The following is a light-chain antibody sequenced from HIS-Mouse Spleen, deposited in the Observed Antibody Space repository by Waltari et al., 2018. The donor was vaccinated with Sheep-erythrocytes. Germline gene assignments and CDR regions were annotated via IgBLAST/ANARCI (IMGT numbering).Light chain of an antibody. CDR3: QQRSNWYT. V-gene: IGKV3-11*01. Sequence: SVFTQSPATLSLSPGERATLSCRASQSVSSYLAWYQQKPGQAPRLLIYDASNRATGIPARFSGSGSGTDFTLTISSLEPEDFAVYYCQQRSNWYTFGQGTKLEIK. CDR2: DAS. J-gene: IGKJ2*01. CDR1: QSVSSY.